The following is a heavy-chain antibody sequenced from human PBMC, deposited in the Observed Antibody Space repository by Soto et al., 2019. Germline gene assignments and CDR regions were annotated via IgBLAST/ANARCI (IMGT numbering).Heavy chain of an antibody. CDR2: IYYSGST. D-gene: IGHD3-3*01. J-gene: IGHJ5*02. CDR1: GGSVSSGSYY. Sequence: SETLSLTCTVSGGSVSSGSYYWSWIRQPPGKGLEWIGYIYYSGSTNYNPSLKSRVTISVDTSKNQFSLKLSSVTAADTAVYYCARGTTISSWWFDPWGQGTLVTV. CDR3: ARGTTISSWWFDP. V-gene: IGHV4-61*01.